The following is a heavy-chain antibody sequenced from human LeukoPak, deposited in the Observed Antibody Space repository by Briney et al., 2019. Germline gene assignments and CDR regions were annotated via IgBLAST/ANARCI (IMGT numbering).Heavy chain of an antibody. CDR1: GYSFSSYW. CDR3: ASRNQLLSDAFDI. V-gene: IGHV5-51*01. CDR2: IYPGDSDT. Sequence: GESLKISCKGSGYSFSSYWIAWVRQMPGKGLEWMGIIYPGDSDTRYSPSFQGQVTISADKSISTAYLQWSSLKASDTAMYYCASRNQLLSDAFDIWGQGTMVTVSS. D-gene: IGHD2-2*01. J-gene: IGHJ3*02.